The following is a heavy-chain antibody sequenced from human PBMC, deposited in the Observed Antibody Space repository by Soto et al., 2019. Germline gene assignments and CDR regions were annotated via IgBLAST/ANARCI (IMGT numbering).Heavy chain of an antibody. CDR3: ARDLFGEYYFDY. D-gene: IGHD3-10*01. V-gene: IGHV4-59*01. Sequence: SETLSLTCTVSGGSISSYYWSWIRQPPGKGLEWIGYIYYSGSTNYNPSLKSRVTISVDTSKNQFSLKLSSVTAADTAVYYCARDLFGEYYFDYWGQGTLVTVSS. CDR2: IYYSGST. J-gene: IGHJ4*02. CDR1: GGSISSYY.